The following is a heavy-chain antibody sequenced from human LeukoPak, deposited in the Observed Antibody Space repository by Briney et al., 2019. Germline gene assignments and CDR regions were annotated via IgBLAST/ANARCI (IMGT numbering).Heavy chain of an antibody. V-gene: IGHV3-74*01. Sequence: GGSLRLSCAASGFTFSSYWMHWVRQAPGKGLAWVSRINSDGSTTRYADSVKGRFTISRDNAKNTVHLQMNSLRAEDTAVYYCARAGVGDTTYYKYGMDAWGQGSTVAVS. CDR1: GFTFSSYW. J-gene: IGHJ6*02. CDR2: INSDGSTT. D-gene: IGHD1-26*01. CDR3: ARAGVGDTTYYKYGMDA.